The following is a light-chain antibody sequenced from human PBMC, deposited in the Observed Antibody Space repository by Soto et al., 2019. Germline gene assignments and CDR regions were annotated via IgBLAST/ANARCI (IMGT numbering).Light chain of an antibody. CDR2: GAS. Sequence: IVMTQSPVTLSVSPGERATLSCRASQTFRSDVAWYQQKPGQAPRLLIYGASTRATGIPARFSGSGSGTEFTLTISSLQSEDFAVYYCQQYNNWPPWTFGQGTK. V-gene: IGKV3-15*01. CDR1: QTFRSD. CDR3: QQYNNWPPWT. J-gene: IGKJ1*01.